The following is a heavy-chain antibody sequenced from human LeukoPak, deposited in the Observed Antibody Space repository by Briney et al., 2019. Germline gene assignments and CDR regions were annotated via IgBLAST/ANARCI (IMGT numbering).Heavy chain of an antibody. CDR1: GFTFSTYG. CDR2: IGDSGDRT. J-gene: IGHJ4*02. D-gene: IGHD7-27*01. Sequence: PGGTLRLSCVASGFTFSTYGMSWVRQAPGKGLEWVSAIGDSGDRTYYADSVKGRFTISRDNAKSSLYLQMNSLRAEDTAVYYCGRGHWGLDYWGQGTLVTVSS. CDR3: GRGHWGLDY. V-gene: IGHV3-23*01.